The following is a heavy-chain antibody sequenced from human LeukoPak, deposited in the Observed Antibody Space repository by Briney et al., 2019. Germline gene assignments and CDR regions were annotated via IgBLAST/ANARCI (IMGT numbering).Heavy chain of an antibody. CDR3: ARDLNWETY. D-gene: IGHD7-27*01. J-gene: IGHJ4*02. Sequence: GGSLRLSCAASGYTFGDYGMSWVRQVPGKGLEWVSGTNRRGDITGYADFVKGRFTISRDNAKNSLYLQMNSLRAEDTAVYYCARDLNWETYWGQGTLVSVSS. V-gene: IGHV3-20*04. CDR1: GYTFGDYG. CDR2: TNRRGDIT.